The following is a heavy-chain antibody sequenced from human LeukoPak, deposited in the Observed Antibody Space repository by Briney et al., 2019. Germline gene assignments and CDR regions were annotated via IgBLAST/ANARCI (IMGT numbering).Heavy chain of an antibody. CDR3: AREEMPGKFDY. V-gene: IGHV4-4*01. J-gene: IGHJ4*02. D-gene: IGHD1-26*01. CDR1: GFTFSSYSM. CDR2: IYHSGNT. Sequence: GSLRLSCAASGFTFSSYSMNWVRQSPGKGLEWIGEIYHSGNTNYNPSLKSRAAISLDKSSNQFSLRLTSVTAADTAMYFCAREEMPGKFDYWGQGTLVTVSS.